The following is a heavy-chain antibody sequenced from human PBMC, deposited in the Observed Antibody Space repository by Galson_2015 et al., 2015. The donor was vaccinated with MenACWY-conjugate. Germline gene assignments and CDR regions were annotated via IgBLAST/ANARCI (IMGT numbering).Heavy chain of an antibody. D-gene: IGHD1-26*01. CDR2: ITNDGIRT. CDR1: GFTFSSYW. J-gene: IGHJ4*02. V-gene: IGHV3-74*01. CDR3: ARDGSYNFDY. Sequence: SLRLSCAASGFTFSSYWMHWVRQAPGRGLVWVSRITNDGIRTTYADSVKGRFTISRDNAKNTLYLQMNSLRAEDTAVYYCARDGSYNFDYWGQGALVTVSS.